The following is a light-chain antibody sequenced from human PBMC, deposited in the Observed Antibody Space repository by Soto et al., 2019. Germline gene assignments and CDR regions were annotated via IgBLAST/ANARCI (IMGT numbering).Light chain of an antibody. V-gene: IGLV1-44*01. J-gene: IGLJ1*01. CDR3: AAWDDSLNGYV. CDR2: FNI. Sequence: QSVLSQPPSASGTPGQRVTISCSGSSSNIGSNTVSSYQQFPGTAPKLLIYFNIQRPSGVPDRFSGSKSGTSASLAISGLQSEDEADYYCAAWDDSLNGYVFGTGTKVTVL. CDR1: SSNIGSNT.